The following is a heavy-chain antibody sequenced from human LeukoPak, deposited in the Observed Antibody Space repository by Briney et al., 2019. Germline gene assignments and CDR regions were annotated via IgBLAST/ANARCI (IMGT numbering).Heavy chain of an antibody. J-gene: IGHJ4*02. CDR1: GGSISSYY. CDR2: INTSGNT. CDR3: SRTNLPATTGGFDY. V-gene: IGHV4-4*07. D-gene: IGHD1-26*01. Sequence: SETLSLTCTVSGGSISSYYGSWIRQPAGKGLEWIGRINTSGNTNYNPSLKSRVTMSVDTSKSQFSLNLGSVTAADTAVYYCSRTNLPATTGGFDYWGQGTLVTVSS.